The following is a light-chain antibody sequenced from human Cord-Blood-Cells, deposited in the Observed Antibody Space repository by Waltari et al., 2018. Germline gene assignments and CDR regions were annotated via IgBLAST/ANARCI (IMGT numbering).Light chain of an antibody. J-gene: IGLJ3*02. CDR3: SSYTSSSTWV. CDR2: DVS. V-gene: IGLV2-14*01. Sequence: QSALTQPASVYGSPGQSITISCTGNSSDVGGYNYVSWYQQHPGKAPRLMIYDVSKRPSGVSNRFSGSKSGNTASLTISGLQAEDEADYYCSSYTSSSTWVFGGGTKLTVL. CDR1: SSDVGGYNY.